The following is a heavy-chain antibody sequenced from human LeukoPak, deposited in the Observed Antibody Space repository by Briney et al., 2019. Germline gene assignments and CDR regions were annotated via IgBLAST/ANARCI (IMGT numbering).Heavy chain of an antibody. J-gene: IGHJ6*04. CDR3: AELGITMIGGV. CDR1: GFTFSSFA. D-gene: IGHD3-10*02. CDR2: ISSSGSTI. V-gene: IGHV3-48*03. Sequence: GGSLRLSCIASGFTFSSFAMNWVRQAPGKGLEWVSYISSSGSTIYYADSVKGRFTISRDNAKNSLYLQMNSLRAEDTAVYYCAELGITMIGGVWGKGTTVTISS.